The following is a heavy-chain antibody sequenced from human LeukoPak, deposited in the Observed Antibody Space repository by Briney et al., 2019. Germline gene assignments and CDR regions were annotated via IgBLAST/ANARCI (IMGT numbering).Heavy chain of an antibody. CDR2: IYPGDSDT. V-gene: IGHV5-51*01. J-gene: IGHJ4*02. CDR1: GYRFTNYW. Sequence: GESLKISCKGSGYRFTNYWIAWVRQMPGKGLEWMGIIYPGDSDTRYSPSFQGQVTISADKSISTAYLQWSSLKASDTAMYYCVRREMTTPYFDYWGQGTLVTVSS. CDR3: VRREMTTPYFDY. D-gene: IGHD5-24*01.